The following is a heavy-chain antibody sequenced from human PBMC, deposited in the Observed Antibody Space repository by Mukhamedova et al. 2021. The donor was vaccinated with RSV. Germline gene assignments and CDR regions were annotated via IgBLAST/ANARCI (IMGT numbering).Heavy chain of an antibody. CDR2: IGSDSST. D-gene: IGHD3-16*01. Sequence: VSSIGSDSSTHYAASVRGRFTISKDISKNTLSLEMNSLRVEDTALYYCAKDIWDLSGMDVWGQGTTVTVS. CDR3: AKDIWDLSGMDV. J-gene: IGHJ6*02. V-gene: IGHV3-23*01.